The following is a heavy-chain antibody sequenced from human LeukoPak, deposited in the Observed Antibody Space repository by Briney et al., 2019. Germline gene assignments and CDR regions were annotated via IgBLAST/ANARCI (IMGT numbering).Heavy chain of an antibody. Sequence: ASVKVSCKVSGYTLTELSMHWVRQAPGKGLEWMGGFDPEDGETIYAQKFQGRVTMTGDTSTDTAYMELSSLRSEDTAVYYCATGPGYQLRVYLFDYWGQGTLVTVSS. V-gene: IGHV1-24*01. CDR2: FDPEDGET. CDR3: ATGPGYQLRVYLFDY. D-gene: IGHD2-2*01. CDR1: GYTLTELS. J-gene: IGHJ4*02.